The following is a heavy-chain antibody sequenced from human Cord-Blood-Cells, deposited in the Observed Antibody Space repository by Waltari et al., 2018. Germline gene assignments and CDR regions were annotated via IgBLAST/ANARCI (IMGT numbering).Heavy chain of an antibody. Sequence: EVQLLESGGGLVQPGGSLRLSCAASGFTFSSYAMSWVRQAPGKGLGWVSAISGSGGSTYYADSVKGRFTISRDNSKNTLYLQMNSLRAEDTAVYYCAKAGRGEQLVFDYWGQGTLVTVSS. CDR2: ISGSGGST. V-gene: IGHV3-23*01. CDR1: GFTFSSYA. D-gene: IGHD6-6*01. J-gene: IGHJ4*02. CDR3: AKAGRGEQLVFDY.